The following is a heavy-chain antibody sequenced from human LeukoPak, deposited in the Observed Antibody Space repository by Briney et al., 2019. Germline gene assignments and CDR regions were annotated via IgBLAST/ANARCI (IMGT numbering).Heavy chain of an antibody. V-gene: IGHV1-2*02. D-gene: IGHD4/OR15-4a*01. J-gene: IGHJ5*02. CDR2: INPNSGGT. CDR1: GYAFTGYY. CDR3: ARDLRLRFDP. Sequence: ASVKVSCKASGYAFTGYYMHWVRQAPGQGLEWMGWINPNSGGTHYAQKFQGRVTMTRDTSISTASMELSRLRSDDTAVYYCARDLRLRFDPWGQGTLVTVSS.